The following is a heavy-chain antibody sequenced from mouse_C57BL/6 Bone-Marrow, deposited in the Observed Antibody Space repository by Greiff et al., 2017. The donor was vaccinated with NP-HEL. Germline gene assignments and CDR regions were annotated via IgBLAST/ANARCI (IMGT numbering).Heavy chain of an antibody. Sequence: VQLQQPGAELVKPGASVKLSCKASGYTFTSYWMQWVKQRPGQGLEWIGEIDPSDSYTNNNQKFKGKATLTVDTSSSTAYMQLSSLTSEDSAVYYCARPGLDYWGQGTTLTVSS. CDR1: GYTFTSYW. V-gene: IGHV1-50*01. J-gene: IGHJ2*01. CDR3: ARPGLDY. CDR2: IDPSDSYT.